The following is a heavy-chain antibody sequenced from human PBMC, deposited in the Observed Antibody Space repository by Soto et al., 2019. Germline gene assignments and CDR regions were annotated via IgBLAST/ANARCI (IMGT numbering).Heavy chain of an antibody. CDR2: ISGSGGST. CDR1: GFTFSSYA. J-gene: IGHJ5*02. CDR3: AKGSYDSSGYYWFDP. Sequence: GGSLRLSCAASGFTFSSYAMSWVRQAPGKGLEWVSAISGSGGSTYYADSVKGRFTISRDNSKNTLYLQMNSLRAEDTAVYYCAKGSYDSSGYYWFDPWGQGTLVTVSS. V-gene: IGHV3-23*01. D-gene: IGHD3-22*01.